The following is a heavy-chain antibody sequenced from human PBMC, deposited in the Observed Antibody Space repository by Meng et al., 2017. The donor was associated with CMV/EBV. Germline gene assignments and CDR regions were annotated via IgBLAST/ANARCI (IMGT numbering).Heavy chain of an antibody. Sequence: GESLKISCAASGFTFSDYYMSWIRQAPGKGLEWVSYISSSGSTIYYADSVKGRFTISRGNAKNSLYLQMNSLRAEDTAVYYCARGGVVGAFDIWGQGTMVTVSS. CDR3: ARGGVVGAFDI. D-gene: IGHD2-15*01. CDR1: GFTFSDYY. CDR2: ISSSGSTI. J-gene: IGHJ3*02. V-gene: IGHV3-11*01.